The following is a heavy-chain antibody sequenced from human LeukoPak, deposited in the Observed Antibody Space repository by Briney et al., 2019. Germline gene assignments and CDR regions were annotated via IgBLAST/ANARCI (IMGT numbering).Heavy chain of an antibody. D-gene: IGHD2-2*01. V-gene: IGHV3-21*01. J-gene: IGHJ5*02. Sequence: GGSLRLSCAASGLTFSSYNMNWLRQAPGKGLEWVSSISHGSGSIYYADSVKGRFAISRDNAKNSLYLPMNSLRAEDTAVYYCARDLPIVVGAAASGRGPFDPWGQGTLVTVSS. CDR1: GLTFSSYN. CDR3: ARDLPIVVGAAASGRGPFDP. CDR2: ISHGSGSI.